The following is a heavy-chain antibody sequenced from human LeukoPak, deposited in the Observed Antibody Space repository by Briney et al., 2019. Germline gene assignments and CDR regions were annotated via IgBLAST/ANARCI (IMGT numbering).Heavy chain of an antibody. CDR3: ARCGYYDSNGHYYGYWYLDV. Sequence: ASVKVSCKASGYNIKSYGVSWVRQAPGQGLEWMGWISGNDGRTNYAQKVQGRVTMTTDTSTSTAYMEFRSLRSDDTAVYYCARCGYYDSNGHYYGYWYLDVWGRGTPVIVSS. D-gene: IGHD3-22*01. V-gene: IGHV1-18*01. CDR1: GYNIKSYG. CDR2: ISGNDGRT. J-gene: IGHJ2*01.